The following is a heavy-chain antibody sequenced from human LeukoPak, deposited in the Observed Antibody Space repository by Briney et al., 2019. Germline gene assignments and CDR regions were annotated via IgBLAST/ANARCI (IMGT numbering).Heavy chain of an antibody. CDR1: GGSISSYC. CDR3: ARGRVAVAGTGGVYYFDY. V-gene: IGHV4-59*01. Sequence: SETLSLTCTVSGGSISSYCWSWIRQPPGKGLEWIGYIYYSGSTNYNPTLKSRVTISVDTSKNQFSLKLSSATAADTAVYYCARGRVAVAGTGGVYYFDYWGQGTLVTVSS. D-gene: IGHD6-19*01. CDR2: IYYSGST. J-gene: IGHJ4*02.